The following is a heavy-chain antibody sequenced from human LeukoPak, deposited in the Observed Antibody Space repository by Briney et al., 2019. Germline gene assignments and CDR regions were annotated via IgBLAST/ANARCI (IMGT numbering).Heavy chain of an antibody. CDR2: INHSGSA. CDR1: GGSFSGYY. CDR3: ARGRRPGY. J-gene: IGHJ4*02. Sequence: SETLSLTCAVYGGSFSGYYWSWIRQPPGKGLEWIGEINHSGSANYNPSLKSRVTISVDTSKNQFSLKLSSVTAADTAVYYCARGRRPGYWGQGTLVTVSS. V-gene: IGHV4-34*01. D-gene: IGHD6-6*01.